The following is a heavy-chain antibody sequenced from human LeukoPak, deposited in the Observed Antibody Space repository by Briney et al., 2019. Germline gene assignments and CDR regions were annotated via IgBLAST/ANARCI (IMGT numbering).Heavy chain of an antibody. Sequence: PGRSLRLSCAASGFTFDDYAMHWVRQAPGKGLEWVSGISWNSGSIGYADSVKGRFTISRDNAKNSLYLQMNSLRAEDTALCYCAKDDDYDYVWGSYRPRRYGMDVWGQGTTVTVSS. V-gene: IGHV3-9*01. CDR3: AKDDDYDYVWGSYRPRRYGMDV. J-gene: IGHJ6*02. CDR2: ISWNSGSI. D-gene: IGHD3-16*02. CDR1: GFTFDDYA.